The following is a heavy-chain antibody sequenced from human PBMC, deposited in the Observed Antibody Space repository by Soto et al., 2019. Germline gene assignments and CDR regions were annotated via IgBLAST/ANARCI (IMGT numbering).Heavy chain of an antibody. CDR3: ARTSMQSRGYSYGHGGMDV. J-gene: IGHJ6*02. V-gene: IGHV5-10-1*01. D-gene: IGHD5-18*01. CDR2: IDPSDSYT. CDR1: GYSFSSYW. Sequence: GESLTICWKGSGYSFSSYWISWVRQMPGKGLEWMGRIDPSDSYTNYSPSFQGHVTISADKSISTAYLQWSSLKASDTAMYYCARTSMQSRGYSYGHGGMDVWGQRTTVTVSS.